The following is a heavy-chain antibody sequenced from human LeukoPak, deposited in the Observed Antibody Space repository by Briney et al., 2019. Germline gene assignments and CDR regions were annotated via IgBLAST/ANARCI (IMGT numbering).Heavy chain of an antibody. CDR3: ARGVGGCFDY. V-gene: IGHV1-46*01. D-gene: IGHD1-26*01. J-gene: IGHJ4*02. CDR2: INPSGGST. Sequence: ASVKLSCKASGYTFSSYYMHWVRQARGQGLEWMGIINPSGGSTSYAQKFQGRVTMTRDTSTSTVYMELSSLRSEDTAVYYCARGVGGCFDYWGQGTLVTVSS. CDR1: GYTFSSYY.